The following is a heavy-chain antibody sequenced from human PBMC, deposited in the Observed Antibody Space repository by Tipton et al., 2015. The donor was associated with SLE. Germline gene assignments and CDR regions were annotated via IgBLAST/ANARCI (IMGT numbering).Heavy chain of an antibody. D-gene: IGHD1-26*01. V-gene: IGHV4-4*08. CDR3: ARIRWDALLGDRFDP. CDR2: IYNSGST. J-gene: IGHJ5*02. CDR1: GGSISSYY. Sequence: TLSLTCTVSGGSISSYYWSRIRQPPGKGLEWMGYIYNSGSTNYNPSLKSRVTITVDTSKNQFSLKLSSVTAADTAVYYCARIRWDALLGDRFDPWGQGTLVTVSS.